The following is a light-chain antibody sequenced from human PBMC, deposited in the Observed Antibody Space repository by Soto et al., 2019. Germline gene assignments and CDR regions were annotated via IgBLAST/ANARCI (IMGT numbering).Light chain of an antibody. V-gene: IGKV1-9*01. CDR2: AAS. J-gene: IGKJ5*01. Sequence: SQLTQSPSSLSASVGDRVTITCRSSQGISSYLARYQQKPGKAPKLLIYAASTLQSGVPSRFSGSGSGTDFTLTISSLQPEHFAPYYCEQLNSYPPTFGQGTRLEIK. CDR3: EQLNSYPPT. CDR1: QGISSY.